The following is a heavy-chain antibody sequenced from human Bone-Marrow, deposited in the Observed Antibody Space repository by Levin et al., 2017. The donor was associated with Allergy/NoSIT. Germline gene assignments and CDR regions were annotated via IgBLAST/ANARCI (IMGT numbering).Heavy chain of an antibody. CDR2: ISWNSGSI. D-gene: IGHD3-10*02. CDR1: GFTFDDYA. CDR3: AKDMGYYVESPSDAFDI. J-gene: IGHJ3*02. Sequence: GGSLRLSCAASGFTFDDYAMHWVRQAPGKGLEWVSGISWNSGSIGYADSVKGRFTISRDNAKNSLYLQMNSLRAEDTALYYCAKDMGYYVESPSDAFDIWGQGTMVTVSS. V-gene: IGHV3-9*01.